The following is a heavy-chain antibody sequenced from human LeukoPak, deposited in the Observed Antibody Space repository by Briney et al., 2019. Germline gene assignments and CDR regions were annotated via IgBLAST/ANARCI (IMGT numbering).Heavy chain of an antibody. CDR2: IGTYTGNT. D-gene: IGHD6-13*01. Sequence: ASVKVSCKASGYTFTNYGVSWVRQAPGQGLEWMGWIGTYTGNTNYVKKFQGRVTMTRNTSISTAYMELSSLRSEDTAVYYCARGRRYSSSSRDREDVWGKGTTVTVSS. CDR3: ARGRRYSSSSRDREDV. J-gene: IGHJ6*04. V-gene: IGHV1-18*01. CDR1: GYTFTNYG.